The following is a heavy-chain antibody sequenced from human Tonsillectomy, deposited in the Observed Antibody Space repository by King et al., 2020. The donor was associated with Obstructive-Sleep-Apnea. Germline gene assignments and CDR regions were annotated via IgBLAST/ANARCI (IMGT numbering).Heavy chain of an antibody. D-gene: IGHD2-15*01. CDR2: ISWNSGSI. Sequence: VQLVESGGGLVQPGRSLRLSCAASGFTFDDYAMHWVRQAPGKGLEWVSGISWNSGSIGYADSVKGRFTISRDNAKNSLYLQMNSLRAEDTAMYYCVKEVGVVGAIDYWGQGTLVTVSS. V-gene: IGHV3-9*01. CDR1: GFTFDDYA. CDR3: VKEVGVVGAIDY. J-gene: IGHJ4*02.